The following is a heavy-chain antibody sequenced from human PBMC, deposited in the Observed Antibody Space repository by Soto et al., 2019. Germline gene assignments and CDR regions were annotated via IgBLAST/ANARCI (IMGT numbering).Heavy chain of an antibody. CDR2: ISGSGGST. CDR3: ALQGGYSLPQYYFDY. Sequence: GGSLRLSCAASGFTFSSYAMSWVRQAPGKGLEWVSAISGSGGSTYYADSVKGRFTISRDNSKNTLYLQMNSLRAEDTAVYYCALQGGYSLPQYYFDYWGQGTLVTVSS. CDR1: GFTFSSYA. D-gene: IGHD5-12*01. V-gene: IGHV3-23*01. J-gene: IGHJ4*02.